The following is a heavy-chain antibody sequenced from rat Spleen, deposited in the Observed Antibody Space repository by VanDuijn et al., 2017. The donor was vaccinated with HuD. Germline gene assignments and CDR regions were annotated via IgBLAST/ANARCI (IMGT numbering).Heavy chain of an antibody. CDR1: GFTFSNYG. D-gene: IGHD1-12*01. J-gene: IGHJ3*01. V-gene: IGHV5-19*01. CDR2: ISPSGGIT. Sequence: EVQLVESDGGLVQPGRSLTLSCAASGFTFSNYGIHWIRQAPTKGLEWVASISPSGGITDYRDSVKGRFSISRDNAKSILYLQMNSLRSEDTATYYCTSEPYYYDNYSGFAYCGQGTLVTVSS. CDR3: TSEPYYYDNYSGFAY.